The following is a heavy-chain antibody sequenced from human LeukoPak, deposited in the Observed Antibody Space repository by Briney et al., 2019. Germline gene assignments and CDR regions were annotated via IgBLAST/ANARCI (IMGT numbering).Heavy chain of an antibody. V-gene: IGHV1-24*01. J-gene: IGHJ4*02. Sequence: ASVKVSCKVSGYTLTELSMHWVRQAPGKGLEWMGGFDPEDGETIYAQKFQGRVTMTEDTSTDTAYMELSSLRSEDTAVYYCATRGPFVMATIWDFDYWGQGTLVTVSS. D-gene: IGHD5-24*01. CDR1: GYTLTELS. CDR3: ATRGPFVMATIWDFDY. CDR2: FDPEDGET.